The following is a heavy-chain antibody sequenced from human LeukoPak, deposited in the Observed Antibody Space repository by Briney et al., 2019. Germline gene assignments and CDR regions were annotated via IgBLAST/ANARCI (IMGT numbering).Heavy chain of an antibody. CDR1: GGSISSSSHY. V-gene: IGHV4-39*01. CDR3: ARLQWELPDY. Sequence: SETLSLTCSVSGGSISSSSHYWGWIRQPPEKGLEWMGSIYYSGRTNYNPSFNPSLKSRATISVDTSKNQFSLKLSSVTAADTAVYFCARLQWELPDYWGQGTLVIVSS. D-gene: IGHD1-26*01. CDR2: IYYSGRT. J-gene: IGHJ4*02.